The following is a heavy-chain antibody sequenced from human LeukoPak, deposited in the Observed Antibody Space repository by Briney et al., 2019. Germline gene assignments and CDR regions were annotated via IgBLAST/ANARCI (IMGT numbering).Heavy chain of an antibody. CDR1: GFTFSSYA. J-gene: IGHJ4*02. CDR3: ARSVRGVVVPAADDY. V-gene: IGHV3-21*01. D-gene: IGHD2-2*01. Sequence: GGSLRLSCAAYGFTFSSYAMSWVRQAPGKGLEWVSSISSSSSYIYYADSVKGRFTISRDNAKNSLYLQMNSLRAEDTAVYYCARSVRGVVVPAADDYWGQGTLVTVSS. CDR2: ISSSSSYI.